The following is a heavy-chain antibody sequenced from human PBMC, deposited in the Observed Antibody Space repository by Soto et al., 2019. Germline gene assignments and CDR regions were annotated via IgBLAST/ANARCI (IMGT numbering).Heavy chain of an antibody. D-gene: IGHD3-9*01. Sequence: SETLSLTCTVSGGSISSSSYYWGWIRQPPGKGLEWIGSIYYSGSTYYNPSLKSRVTISVDTSKNQFSLKLSSVTAADTAVYYCARLNLDDILTGYYERTFDYWGQGTLVTVSS. CDR2: IYYSGST. J-gene: IGHJ4*02. CDR3: ARLNLDDILTGYYERTFDY. CDR1: GGSISSSSYY. V-gene: IGHV4-39*01.